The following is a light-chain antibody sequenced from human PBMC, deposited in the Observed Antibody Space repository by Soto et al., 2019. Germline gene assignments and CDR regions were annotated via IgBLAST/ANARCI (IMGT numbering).Light chain of an antibody. CDR2: GNN. J-gene: IGLJ7*01. Sequence: QLVLTQPPSVSGTPGQRVTFSCTGSSSNIGAGYDVHWYQLLPGTPPKLLIYGNNNRPSGVPDRFSVSTSGTSASLAITGLQAEDEADYYCQSSDTSLSAAVFGGGTQLTVL. CDR3: QSSDTSLSAAV. V-gene: IGLV1-40*01. CDR1: SSNIGAGYD.